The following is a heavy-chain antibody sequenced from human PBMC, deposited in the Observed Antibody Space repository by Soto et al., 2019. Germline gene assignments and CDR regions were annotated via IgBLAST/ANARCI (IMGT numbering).Heavy chain of an antibody. CDR1: GVSIRTGCCY. J-gene: IGHJ4*02. CDR2: IYYSGRT. V-gene: IGHV4-31*03. Sequence: PSATQSLTCPCSGVSIRTGCCYLSWISPPPGKGLEWIGNIYYSGRTYYNPSLKSRVILSVDTSKNHFSLNLRSLTAADSARYYCASVIGGDSEYYFDYWGQGDRVTVS. D-gene: IGHD2-21*02. CDR3: ASVIGGDSEYYFDY.